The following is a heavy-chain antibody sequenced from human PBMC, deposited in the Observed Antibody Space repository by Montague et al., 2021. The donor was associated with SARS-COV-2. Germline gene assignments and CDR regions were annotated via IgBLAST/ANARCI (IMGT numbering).Heavy chain of an antibody. D-gene: IGHD2-15*01. V-gene: IGHV6-1*01. Sequence: CAISGDSVSINRATWNWSRQSPSKGLEWMGRTYYRCKWYHDYAISLKSRITINPDTSKNQLSLQLSSVAPEDTAVFYCARTTTRMLYPENAFDIWGQGTMVTVAS. CDR2: TYYRCKWYH. J-gene: IGHJ3*02. CDR1: GDSVSINRAT. CDR3: ARTTTRMLYPENAFDI.